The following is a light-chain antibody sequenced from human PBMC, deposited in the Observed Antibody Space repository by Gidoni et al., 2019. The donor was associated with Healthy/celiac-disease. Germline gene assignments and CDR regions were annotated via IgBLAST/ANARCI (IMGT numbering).Light chain of an antibody. CDR2: GAS. V-gene: IGKV3-20*01. J-gene: IGKJ3*01. CDR1: QSVSSSY. Sequence: SPGTLSFSPGERATLSCRASQSVSSSYLAWYQQKPGQAPRLLIYGASSRATGIPDRFSGSGSGTDFTLTISRLEPEDFAVYYCQQYGSSPPFTFGPGTKVDIK. CDR3: QQYGSSPPFT.